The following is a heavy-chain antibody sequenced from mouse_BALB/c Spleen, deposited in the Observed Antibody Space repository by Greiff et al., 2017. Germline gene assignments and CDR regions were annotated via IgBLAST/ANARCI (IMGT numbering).Heavy chain of an antibody. D-gene: IGHD2-4*01. CDR2: IHPSDSET. CDR1: GYSFTSYW. V-gene: IGHV1-74*01. J-gene: IGHJ3*01. Sequence: QVQLQQPGAELVKPGASVKLSCKASGYSFTSYWMNWVKQRPGQGLEWIGMIHPSDSETRLNQKFKDKATLTVDKSSSTAYMQLSSPTSEDSAVYYCATIYYDYDGPPFAYWGQGTLVTVSA. CDR3: ATIYYDYDGPPFAY.